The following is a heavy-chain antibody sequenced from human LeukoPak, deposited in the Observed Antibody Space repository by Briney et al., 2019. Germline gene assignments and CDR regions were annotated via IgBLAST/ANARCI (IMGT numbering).Heavy chain of an antibody. Sequence: SETLSLTCTVSSGSISSNNHFWGWIRQPQGKGLEWIGYIYYSGSTNYNPSLKSRVTISVDTSKNQFSLKLTSVTAADTAVYYCARETSQKGAHYMDVWGKGTTVTISS. CDR3: ARETSQKGAHYMDV. CDR1: SGSISSNNHF. V-gene: IGHV4-61*01. CDR2: IYYSGST. D-gene: IGHD3-16*01. J-gene: IGHJ6*03.